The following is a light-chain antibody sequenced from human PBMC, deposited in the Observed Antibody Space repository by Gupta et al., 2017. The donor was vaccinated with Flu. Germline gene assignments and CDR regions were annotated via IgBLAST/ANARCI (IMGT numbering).Light chain of an antibody. CDR2: DAS. CDR1: RHVGGHY. J-gene: IGKJ2*02. Sequence: RAALPSGGSRHVGGHYLAWYQQKPGLPPRLLIYDASNRATGIPDGFSAWGSGADFTLTITRLEPEDSAVYYCHQYGGSPPWTFGQGTKLEIK. V-gene: IGKV3D-20*01. CDR3: HQYGGSPPWT.